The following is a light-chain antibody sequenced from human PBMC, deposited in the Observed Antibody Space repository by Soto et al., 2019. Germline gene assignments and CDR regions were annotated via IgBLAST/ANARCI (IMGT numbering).Light chain of an antibody. CDR2: GTS. CDR1: QNVIKNY. J-gene: IGKJ2*01. V-gene: IGKV3-20*01. CDR3: QLFGNSPVYT. Sequence: EIVLTQSPGTLSLSPGERATLSCRASQNVIKNYLAWYQQKPGQAPRLRIYGTSSRATGIPDRFSGSGSGTDFTLTISRLEAEDSAVYYCQLFGNSPVYTFGHGTKLAIK.